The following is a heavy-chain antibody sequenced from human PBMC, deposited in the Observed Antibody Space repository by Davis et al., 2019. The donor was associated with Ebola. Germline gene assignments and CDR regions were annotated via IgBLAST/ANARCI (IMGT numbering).Heavy chain of an antibody. V-gene: IGHV3-21*04. D-gene: IGHD3-10*01. Sequence: GESLKISCAASGFTFSSYSMNWVRQAPGKGLEWVSSISSSSSYIYYADSVKGRFTISRDNAKNSLYLQMNSLRAEDTAVYYCARDLVQGVIFYYGMDVWGQGTTVTVSS. CDR1: GFTFSSYS. CDR2: ISSSSSYI. J-gene: IGHJ6*02. CDR3: ARDLVQGVIFYYGMDV.